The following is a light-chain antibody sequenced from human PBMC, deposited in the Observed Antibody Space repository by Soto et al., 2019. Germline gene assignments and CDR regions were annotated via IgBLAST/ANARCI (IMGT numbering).Light chain of an antibody. CDR2: GAS. Sequence: EIVLTQSPGTLSLSPGERATLSCRASQSVTSIYLAWYQQKPGQALRLLIYGASSRATGIPDRFSGSGSGTDFTLTISRLEPEDFAVYYCQQYGTSPPITFGQGTRLEIK. J-gene: IGKJ5*01. V-gene: IGKV3-20*01. CDR1: QSVTSIY. CDR3: QQYGTSPPIT.